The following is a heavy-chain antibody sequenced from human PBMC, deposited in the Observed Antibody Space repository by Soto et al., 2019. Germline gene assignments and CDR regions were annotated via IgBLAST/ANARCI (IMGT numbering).Heavy chain of an antibody. V-gene: IGHV3-74*01. CDR2: INSDGSST. CDR3: ASGPSYSSSWYGFDY. D-gene: IGHD6-13*01. CDR1: GFTFSSHW. J-gene: IGHJ4*02. Sequence: EVQLVESGGNLVQPGGSLRLSCVGSGFTFSSHWMHWVRQAPGKGLAWVSRINSDGSSTTYADSVKGRFTISRDNAKNTLSLQMNSLRAEDTAIYYCASGPSYSSSWYGFDYWGQGALVTVSS.